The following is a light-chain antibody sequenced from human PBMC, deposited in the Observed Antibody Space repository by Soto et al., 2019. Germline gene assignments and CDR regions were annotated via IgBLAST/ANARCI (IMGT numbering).Light chain of an antibody. CDR1: QGISSY. J-gene: IGKJ3*01. Sequence: DIQLTQSPSFLSASVGDRVTITCRASQGISSYLAWYQQKPGKAPKLLIYAASTLQSGVPSRFSGSGSGTAFTLTISSLQPEDFATYYCQQLNSYPRGITFGPGTKVDIK. V-gene: IGKV1-9*01. CDR2: AAS. CDR3: QQLNSYPRGIT.